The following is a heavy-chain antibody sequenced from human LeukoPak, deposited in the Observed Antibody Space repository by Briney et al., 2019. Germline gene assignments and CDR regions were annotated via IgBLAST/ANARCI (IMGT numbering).Heavy chain of an antibody. J-gene: IGHJ5*02. CDR2: ISSSGSTI. V-gene: IGHV3-48*04. D-gene: IGHD3-22*01. Sequence: GGSLRLSCAASGFTFSSYSMNWVRKAPGKGLEWVSYISSSGSTIYYADSVKGRFTISRDNAKNSLYLQMNSLRAEDTAVYYCARDPPPNYYDSSGLSWGQGTLVTVSS. CDR3: ARDPPPNYYDSSGLS. CDR1: GFTFSSYS.